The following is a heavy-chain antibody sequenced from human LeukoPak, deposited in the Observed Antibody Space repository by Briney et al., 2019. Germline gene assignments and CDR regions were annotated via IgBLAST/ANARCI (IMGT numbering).Heavy chain of an antibody. Sequence: GGSLRLSCVGSGFTFSSYEMNWVRQAPGKGLEWLSYIGSSDSTTHYADSVKGRFTISRDNAKNSLYLQMNSLRAEDTAVYYCARSDYYDDPHDYWGQGTLVTVSS. V-gene: IGHV3-48*03. D-gene: IGHD3-22*01. CDR2: IGSSDSTT. CDR3: ARSDYYDDPHDY. J-gene: IGHJ4*02. CDR1: GFTFSSYE.